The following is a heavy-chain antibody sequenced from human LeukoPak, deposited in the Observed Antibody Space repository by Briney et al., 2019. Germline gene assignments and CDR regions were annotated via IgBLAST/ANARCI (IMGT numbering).Heavy chain of an antibody. CDR1: GFTFSTYE. CDR3: ARGRVTGDYVRDFDY. CDR2: VSSSGGTI. J-gene: IGHJ4*02. D-gene: IGHD4-17*01. V-gene: IGHV3-48*03. Sequence: GGSLRLFCVASGFTFSTYEMNWVRQAPGKGLEWVSYVSSSGGTILYADSVKGRFTISRDNAKNSLYLQMNSLRAEDTAVYYCARGRVTGDYVRDFDYWGQGTLVTVSS.